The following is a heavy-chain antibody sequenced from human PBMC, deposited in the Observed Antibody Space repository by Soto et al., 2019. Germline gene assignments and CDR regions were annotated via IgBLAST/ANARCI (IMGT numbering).Heavy chain of an antibody. Sequence: GGSLRLSCAASGFTFSSYAMHWVRQAPGKGLEWVAVISYDGSNKYYADSVKGRFTISRDNSKNTLYLQMNSLRAEDTAVYYCARAGLRRSRLGSGSYLDYWGQGTLVTVSS. J-gene: IGHJ4*02. CDR2: ISYDGSNK. V-gene: IGHV3-30-3*01. CDR3: ARAGLRRSRLGSGSYLDY. D-gene: IGHD3-10*02. CDR1: GFTFSSYA.